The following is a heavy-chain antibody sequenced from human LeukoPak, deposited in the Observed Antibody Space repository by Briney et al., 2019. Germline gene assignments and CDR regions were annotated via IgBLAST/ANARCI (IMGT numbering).Heavy chain of an antibody. D-gene: IGHD3-10*01. Sequence: SETLPLTCTVSGGSISSSSYYWGWIRQPPGKGLEWIGSIYYSGSTYYNPSLKSRVTISVDTSKNQFSLKVSSVTAADTAVYYCARRELLSTPDAFDIWGQGTMVTVSS. CDR2: IYYSGST. J-gene: IGHJ3*02. CDR3: ARRELLSTPDAFDI. CDR1: GGSISSSSYY. V-gene: IGHV4-39*01.